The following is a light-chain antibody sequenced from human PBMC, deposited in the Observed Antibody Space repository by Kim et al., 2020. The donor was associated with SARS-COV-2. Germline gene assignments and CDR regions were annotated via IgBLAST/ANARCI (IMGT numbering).Light chain of an antibody. Sequence: PGERATLSCRTSQSISSNYLAWYQQKPGQAPRLLIHSASSWATGIPDRFSGSGSGTDFTLTISRLEPEDFAVYYCQQYGSSPPYNFGQGTKVDIK. CDR3: QQYGSSPPYN. V-gene: IGKV3-20*01. CDR1: QSISSNY. J-gene: IGKJ2*01. CDR2: SAS.